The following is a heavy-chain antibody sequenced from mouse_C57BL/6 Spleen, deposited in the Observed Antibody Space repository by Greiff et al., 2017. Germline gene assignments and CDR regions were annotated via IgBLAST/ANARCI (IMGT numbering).Heavy chain of an antibody. J-gene: IGHJ2*01. V-gene: IGHV1-82*01. Sequence: QVQLQQSGPELVKPGASVKISCKASGYAFSSSWMNWVKQRPGKGLEWIGRIYPGDGDTNYNGKFKGKGTLTADKSSSTAYMQLSSLTSEDSAVYYCARWDYYGSTSDYWGQGTTLTVSS. CDR3: ARWDYYGSTSDY. CDR1: GYAFSSSW. D-gene: IGHD1-1*01. CDR2: IYPGDGDT.